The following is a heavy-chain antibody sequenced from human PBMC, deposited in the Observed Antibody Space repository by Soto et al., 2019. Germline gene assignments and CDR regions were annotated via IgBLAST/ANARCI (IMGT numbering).Heavy chain of an antibody. CDR3: ARAPGSYYYYFDY. V-gene: IGHV1-18*01. Sequence: QVQLVQSGAEVKKPGASVKVSCKASGDTFTSYVISWVRQAPRQGLEWMGRISDYNGNADYAQKLQGRVTMTTDTSTNTAYMELRSLRSDDTAVYYCARAPGSYYYYFDYWGQGTLVTVSS. CDR2: ISDYNGNA. D-gene: IGHD3-10*01. CDR1: GDTFTSYV. J-gene: IGHJ4*02.